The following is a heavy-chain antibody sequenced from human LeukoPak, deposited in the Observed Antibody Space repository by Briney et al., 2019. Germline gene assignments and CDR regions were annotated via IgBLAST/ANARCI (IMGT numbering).Heavy chain of an antibody. CDR1: GFTFSSYA. J-gene: IGHJ4*02. CDR3: AKAVPYYYDSSGYPFDY. CDR2: ISGSGGST. D-gene: IGHD3-22*01. V-gene: IGHV3-23*01. Sequence: GGSLRLSCAASGFTFSSYAMSWVRQAPGKGLEWVSAISGSGGSTYYADSVKGRFTISRDNSKNTLYLQMNSLRAEDTAVYYCAKAVPYYYDSSGYPFDYWGQGNLVTVSS.